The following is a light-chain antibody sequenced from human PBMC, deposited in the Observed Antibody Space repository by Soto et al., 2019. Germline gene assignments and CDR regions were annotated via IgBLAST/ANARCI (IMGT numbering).Light chain of an antibody. J-gene: IGKJ4*01. V-gene: IGKV1-27*01. CDR3: QNYNSVPLT. CDR1: QDISNY. CDR2: AAS. Sequence: DIQMTQSPSSLSASGGDRVTITCRASQDISNYLAWYQQKPGKAPKFLIYAASALQPGVPSRFSGSGSGTEFTLTISSLQPEDAATYYCQNYNSVPLTFGGWTKVEI.